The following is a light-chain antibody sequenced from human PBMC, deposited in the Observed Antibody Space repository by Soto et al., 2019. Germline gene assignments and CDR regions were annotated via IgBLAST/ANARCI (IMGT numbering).Light chain of an antibody. CDR1: QSLLHSNGYNY. CDR3: MQALPTPPYT. Sequence: DIVMTQSPLSLPVTPGEPASISCRSSQSLLHSNGYNYLDWYLQKPGQSPQLLIYLGSNRASGVPDRFSGSGSGTDFKLEISRVEAEDVGDYYCMQALPTPPYTFGQGTKLEIK. J-gene: IGKJ2*01. V-gene: IGKV2-28*01. CDR2: LGS.